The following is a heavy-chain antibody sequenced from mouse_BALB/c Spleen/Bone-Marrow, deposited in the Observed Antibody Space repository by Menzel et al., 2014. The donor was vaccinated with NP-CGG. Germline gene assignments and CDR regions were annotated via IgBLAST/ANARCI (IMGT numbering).Heavy chain of an antibody. CDR2: INPSNGRT. CDR3: ARYDGPAWFAY. V-gene: IGHV1S81*02. Sequence: QVQLQQPGAELVKPGASVKLSCKASGYTFTSYWIHWVKLRPGHGLEWIGEINPSNGRTNYNEKFKNKATPTVDKSSSTAYIQLSSLTSEDSAVYYCARYDGPAWFAYWGQGTLVTVS. CDR1: GYTFTSYW. D-gene: IGHD2-3*01. J-gene: IGHJ3*01.